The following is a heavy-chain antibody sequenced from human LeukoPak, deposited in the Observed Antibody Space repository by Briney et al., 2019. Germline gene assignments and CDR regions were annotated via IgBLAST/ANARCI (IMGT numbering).Heavy chain of an antibody. CDR3: AREGGSYSYFDY. CDR2: IKQDGSEK. Sequence: GGSLRLSCAASGFTFSSYWRSWVRQAPGKGLEWVANIKQDGSEKYYVDSVKGRFTISRDNAKNSLYLQMNSLRAEVTAVYYCAREGGSYSYFDYWGQGTLVTVSS. J-gene: IGHJ4*02. D-gene: IGHD1-26*01. V-gene: IGHV3-7*01. CDR1: GFTFSSYW.